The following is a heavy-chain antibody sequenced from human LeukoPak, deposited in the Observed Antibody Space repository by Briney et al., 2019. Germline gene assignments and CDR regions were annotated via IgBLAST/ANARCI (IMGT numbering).Heavy chain of an antibody. D-gene: IGHD2-21*02. Sequence: SETLSLTCTVSGGSTSSLTYYWGWIRQPPGKGLEWIGYIYYSGSTNYNPSLKSRVTISVDTSKNQFSLKLRSVTAADTAVYYCARGSILDCGGDCYSGWFDPWGQGTLVTVSS. CDR3: ARGSILDCGGDCYSGWFDP. J-gene: IGHJ5*02. CDR1: GGSTSSLTYY. CDR2: IYYSGST. V-gene: IGHV4-61*01.